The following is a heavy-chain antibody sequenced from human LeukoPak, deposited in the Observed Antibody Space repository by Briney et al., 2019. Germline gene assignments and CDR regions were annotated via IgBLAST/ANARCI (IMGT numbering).Heavy chain of an antibody. J-gene: IGHJ4*02. CDR3: ARSPTRFYYDSSVFPVFDY. D-gene: IGHD3-22*01. V-gene: IGHV1-18*01. Sequence: ASVKVSCKASGYTFTRYAFSWVRQAPGQGLEWMGWISAYNGNTNYAQKLQGRVTMTTDTSTSTAYMELRSLRSDDTAVYYCARSPTRFYYDSSVFPVFDYGGGEPLVTVSS. CDR2: ISAYNGNT. CDR1: GYTFTRYA.